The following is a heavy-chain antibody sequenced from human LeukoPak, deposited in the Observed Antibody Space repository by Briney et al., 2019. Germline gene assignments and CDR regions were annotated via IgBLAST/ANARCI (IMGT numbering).Heavy chain of an antibody. V-gene: IGHV4-39*07. Sequence: SETLSLTCTVSGDSVTSSSYSWGWIRQSPGKGLEWIGTIYYYGSTNYNPSLKSRFTLSVDTSKNQFSLKLSSVTAADTAVYYCARGGGGSGWYDFDYYYYYMDVWGKGTTVTISS. CDR2: IYYYGST. CDR1: GDSVTSSSYS. CDR3: ARGGGGSGWYDFDYYYYYMDV. J-gene: IGHJ6*03. D-gene: IGHD6-19*01.